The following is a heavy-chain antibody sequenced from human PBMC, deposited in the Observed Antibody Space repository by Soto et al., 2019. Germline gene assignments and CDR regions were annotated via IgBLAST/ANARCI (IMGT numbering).Heavy chain of an antibody. Sequence: SDTLSLTCTVCGDSISSAGYNWSWIRQHPGKCLEWIGYIYYSGSTYYNPSLKSRVTISVDTSKNQFSLMLSSVTAADTAVYYCARYGSGTYYPTTFDSWGQGTLVTVS. D-gene: IGHD3-10*01. V-gene: IGHV4-31*03. CDR1: GDSISSAGYN. J-gene: IGHJ4*02. CDR3: ARYGSGTYYPTTFDS. CDR2: IYYSGST.